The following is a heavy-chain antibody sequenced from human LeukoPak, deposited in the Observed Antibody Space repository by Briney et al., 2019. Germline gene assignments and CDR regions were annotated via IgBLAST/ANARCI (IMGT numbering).Heavy chain of an antibody. CDR2: IKQDGSEK. CDR1: GFTFTNYW. Sequence: QPGGSLRLSCAASGFTFTNYWMSWVRQAPGKGLEWVANIKQDGSEKYYVDSVKGRFTISRDNAKNSLYLQMNSLRAEDTAVYYCASYGGYSYGLAYYFDYWGQGTLVTVSS. V-gene: IGHV3-7*01. CDR3: ASYGGYSYGLAYYFDY. D-gene: IGHD5-18*01. J-gene: IGHJ4*02.